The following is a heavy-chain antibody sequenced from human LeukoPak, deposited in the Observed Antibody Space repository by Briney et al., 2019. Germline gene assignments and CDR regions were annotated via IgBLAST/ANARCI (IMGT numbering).Heavy chain of an antibody. V-gene: IGHV4-4*07. CDR2: IYTSGST. Sequence: SETLSLTCTVSGGSISNYYWSWIRQPAGKGLEWIGRIYTSGSTNYNPSLKSRVTMSVDTSKNQFSLRLSSVTAADTAVYYCARDRAYGDHYFDYWGQGNLVTVSS. CDR1: GGSISNYY. D-gene: IGHD4-17*01. J-gene: IGHJ4*02. CDR3: ARDRAYGDHYFDY.